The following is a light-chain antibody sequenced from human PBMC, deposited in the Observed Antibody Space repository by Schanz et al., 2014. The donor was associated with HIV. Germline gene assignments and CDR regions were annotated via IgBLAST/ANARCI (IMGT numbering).Light chain of an antibody. V-gene: IGLV2-11*01. CDR2: HVS. CDR3: SSYGGNNNLV. Sequence: QSALTQPRSVSGSPGQSVTISCTGTSSDVGGYNYVSWYQQHPGKAPKLIIFHVSERPSAVPDRFSGSKSGNTASLTVSGLQPEDEADYYCSSYGGNNNLVFGGGTKLTVL. J-gene: IGLJ2*01. CDR1: SSDVGGYNY.